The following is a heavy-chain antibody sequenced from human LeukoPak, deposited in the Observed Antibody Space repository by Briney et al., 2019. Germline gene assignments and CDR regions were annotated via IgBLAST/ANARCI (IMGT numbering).Heavy chain of an antibody. D-gene: IGHD5-24*01. CDR3: ASGYKTVSVFDH. Sequence: GGSLRLSCAASGFTFSDFFMTWIRQAPGKGLEWVSYISSSSSFTAYADSVKGRFTISRDNTKNSLYLQMNSLRAEDTAVYYCASGYKTVSVFDHWGQGTLVTVSS. CDR1: GFTFSDFF. CDR2: ISSSSSFT. J-gene: IGHJ4*02. V-gene: IGHV3-11*03.